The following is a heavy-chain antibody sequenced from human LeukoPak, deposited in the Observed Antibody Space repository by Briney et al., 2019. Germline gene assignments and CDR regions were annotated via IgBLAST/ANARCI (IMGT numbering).Heavy chain of an antibody. V-gene: IGHV3-23*01. Sequence: PGGSLRLSCAASGFTFSSYAMSWVRKAPGKGLEWVSAISGSGGSTYYADSAKGRFTISRDNSKNTLYLQMNSLRAEDTAVYYCAKLSRLRFLEWLLGGYFDYWGQGTLVTVSS. J-gene: IGHJ4*02. D-gene: IGHD3-3*01. CDR3: AKLSRLRFLEWLLGGYFDY. CDR1: GFTFSSYA. CDR2: ISGSGGST.